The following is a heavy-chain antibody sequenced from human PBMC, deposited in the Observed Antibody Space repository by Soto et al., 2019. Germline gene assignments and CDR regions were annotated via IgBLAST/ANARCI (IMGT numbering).Heavy chain of an antibody. Sequence: QVQLVQSGAEVKKPGASVKVSCKASGYTFTGYYMHWVRQAPGQGLEWMGWINTNSGGTKYAKKFQGWVTMTRDTSISTAYMELRRLRSDDTAVYFCARDIGSGPQYYFDYWGQGTLVTVSS. V-gene: IGHV1-2*04. CDR1: GYTFTGYY. J-gene: IGHJ4*02. D-gene: IGHD6-19*01. CDR3: ARDIGSGPQYYFDY. CDR2: INTNSGGT.